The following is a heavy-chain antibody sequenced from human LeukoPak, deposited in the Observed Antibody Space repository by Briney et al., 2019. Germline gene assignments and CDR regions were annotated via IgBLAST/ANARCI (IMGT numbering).Heavy chain of an antibody. CDR3: ARKGYYYGSGSYYNGLGWFDY. D-gene: IGHD3-10*01. CDR1: GYSFTSYW. V-gene: IGHV5-51*01. J-gene: IGHJ4*02. Sequence: GESLKISCKGSGYSFTSYWIGWVRQMPGKGLEWMGIIYPGDSDTRYSPSFQGQVTISADKSISTAYLQWSSLKASDTAMYYCARKGYYYGSGSYYNGLGWFDYWGQGTLVTVSS. CDR2: IYPGDSDT.